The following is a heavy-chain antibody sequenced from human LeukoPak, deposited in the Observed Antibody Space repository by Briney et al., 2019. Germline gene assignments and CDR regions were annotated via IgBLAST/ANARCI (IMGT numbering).Heavy chain of an antibody. CDR3: AKSQICVYSVDTSGLPERPFYFDY. V-gene: IGHV3-23*01. CDR1: GFTFSHYA. CDR2: ISVSGGST. Sequence: GSLRLSCAASGFTFSHYAMTWVRQTPGKGLEWVSTISVSGGSTYYADSVNGRFTTSRDNSKNTLYLQMNSLRAEDTAVYYCAKSQICVYSVDTSGLPERPFYFDYWGQGSLVTVSS. J-gene: IGHJ4*02. D-gene: IGHD3-22*01.